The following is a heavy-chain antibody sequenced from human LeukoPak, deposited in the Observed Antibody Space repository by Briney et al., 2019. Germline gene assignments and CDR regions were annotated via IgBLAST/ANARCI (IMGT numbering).Heavy chain of an antibody. CDR1: GFTFSSYD. J-gene: IGHJ3*02. CDR3: AREDTGVAFDI. CDR2: ISGSGIK. V-gene: IGHV3-48*03. Sequence: QPGGSLRLSCAASGFTFSSYDMNWVRQAPGKGLEWVSYISGSGIKHYADSVKGRFTISRDNAKNSLYLQMNSLRVEDTAVYYCAREDTGVAFDIWGQGTTVTV. D-gene: IGHD2-8*01.